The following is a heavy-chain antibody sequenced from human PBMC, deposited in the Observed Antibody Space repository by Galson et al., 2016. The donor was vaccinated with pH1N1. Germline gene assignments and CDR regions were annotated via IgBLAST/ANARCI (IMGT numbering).Heavy chain of an antibody. D-gene: IGHD6-25*01. CDR3: ARMSSGYNTIDS. J-gene: IGHJ4*02. CDR1: RDTFINYA. V-gene: IGHV1-69*10. Sequence: SVKVSCKASRDTFINYASSWVRQAPGKGLEWMGGIISILGAPNYAQNFQGRVTISTDKSTTTAYMELTGLTSGDTAIYYCARMSSGYNTIDSWGQGTLITVSS. CDR2: IISILGAP.